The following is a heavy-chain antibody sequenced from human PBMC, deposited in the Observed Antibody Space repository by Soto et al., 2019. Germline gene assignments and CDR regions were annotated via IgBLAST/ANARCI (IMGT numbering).Heavy chain of an antibody. D-gene: IGHD2-21*02. CDR3: ARVRGGNSLYYYYYGMDV. CDR1: GGSISSGGYY. Sequence: TLSLTCTVSGGSISSGGYYWSWIRQHPGRGLEWIGYIYYSGSTYYNPSLKSRVTISVDTSKNQFSLKLSSVTAADTAVYYCARVRGGNSLYYYYYGMDVWGQGTTVTVPS. J-gene: IGHJ6*02. CDR2: IYYSGST. V-gene: IGHV4-31*03.